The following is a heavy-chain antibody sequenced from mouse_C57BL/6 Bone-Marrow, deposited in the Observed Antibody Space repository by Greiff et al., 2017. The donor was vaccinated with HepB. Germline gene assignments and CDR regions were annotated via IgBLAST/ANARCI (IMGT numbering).Heavy chain of an antibody. Sequence: EVQLQESGPELVKPGASVKMSCKASGYTFTDYNMHWVKQSHGKSLEWIGYINPNNGGTSYNQKFKGKATLTVNKSSSTAYMELRSLTSEDSAVYYCARCYGSPYAMDYWGQGTSVTVSS. CDR1: GYTFTDYN. CDR2: INPNNGGT. CDR3: ARCYGSPYAMDY. D-gene: IGHD1-1*01. J-gene: IGHJ4*01. V-gene: IGHV1-22*01.